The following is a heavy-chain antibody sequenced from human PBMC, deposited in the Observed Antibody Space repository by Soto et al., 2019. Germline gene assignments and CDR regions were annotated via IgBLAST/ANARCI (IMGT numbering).Heavy chain of an antibody. J-gene: IGHJ6*02. D-gene: IGHD3-16*01. Sequence: SETLSLTCTVSGGSISSGGYYWSWIRQHPGKGLEWIGYIYYSGTTYYNPSLKSRVTISVDTSKNQFSLKLSSVTAADTAVYYCARDLRGGLYYYGMDVWGQGTTVTVSS. CDR3: ARDLRGGLYYYGMDV. CDR1: GGSISSGGYY. CDR2: IYYSGTT. V-gene: IGHV4-31*03.